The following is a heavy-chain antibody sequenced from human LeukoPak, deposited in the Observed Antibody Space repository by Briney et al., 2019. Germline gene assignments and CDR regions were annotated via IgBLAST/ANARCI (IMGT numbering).Heavy chain of an antibody. CDR1: GFTFSTYT. D-gene: IGHD2/OR15-2a*01. J-gene: IGHJ6*02. CDR3: AGKEDSTTIPSSYGMDV. V-gene: IGHV3-21*01. CDR2: IRKGGTNI. Sequence: GGSLRLSCAGSGFTFSTYTMNWVRQAPGKGLEWVSCIRKGGTNIYYADSVRGRFTISRDNAKNSLYLQMNSLRAEDTAVYYCAGKEDSTTIPSSYGMDVWGQGTTVTVSS.